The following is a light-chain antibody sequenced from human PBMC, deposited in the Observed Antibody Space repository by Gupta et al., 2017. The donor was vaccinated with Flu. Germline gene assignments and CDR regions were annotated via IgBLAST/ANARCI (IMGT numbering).Light chain of an antibody. CDR2: GAS. CDR1: QNVPSNY. J-gene: IGKJ1*01. Sequence: ETVLTQSPGTLSVSPGERATLSCRASQNVPSNYLAWYQQKPGQAPTLLIFGASSRATGIPDRFRGSGSRTDFTLTITRVEPEDFAVYYCQQYGRTPWTFGRGTKVDVK. CDR3: QQYGRTPWT. V-gene: IGKV3-20*01.